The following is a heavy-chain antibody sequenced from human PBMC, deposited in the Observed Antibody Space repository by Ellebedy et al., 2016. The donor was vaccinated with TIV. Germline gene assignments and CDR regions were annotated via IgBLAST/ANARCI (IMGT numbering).Heavy chain of an antibody. J-gene: IGHJ4*02. CDR2: IKQDGSEK. D-gene: IGHD5-12*01. V-gene: IGHV3-7*03. Sequence: GESLKISCAASGFTFSGYWMSWVRQAPGKGLEWVANIKQDGSEKYYVDSVKGRFTISRGNAKNSLFLQVSSLRAEDTAVYYCARSGGRYSGYAYWGQGTLVTVSS. CDR1: GFTFSGYW. CDR3: ARSGGRYSGYAY.